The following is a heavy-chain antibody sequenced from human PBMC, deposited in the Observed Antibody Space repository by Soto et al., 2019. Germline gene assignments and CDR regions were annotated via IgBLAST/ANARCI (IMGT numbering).Heavy chain of an antibody. Sequence: EVQLVESGGGLVKPGGSLRLSCAASGFTFSSYSMNWVRQAPGKGLEWVSSISSSSSYIYYADSVKGRFTISRDNAKNSLYLQMNSLRAEDTAVYYCARGSFGYRNLPDYWGQGTLVTVSS. CDR1: GFTFSSYS. CDR3: ARGSFGYRNLPDY. J-gene: IGHJ4*02. CDR2: ISSSSSYI. D-gene: IGHD6-25*01. V-gene: IGHV3-21*01.